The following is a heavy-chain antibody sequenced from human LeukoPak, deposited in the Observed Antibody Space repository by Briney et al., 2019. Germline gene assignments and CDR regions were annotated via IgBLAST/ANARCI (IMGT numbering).Heavy chain of an antibody. CDR2: IYSGGST. CDR1: GFTVSSNY. D-gene: IGHD3-3*01. Sequence: GGSLRLSCAASGFTVSSNYMSWVRQAPGKGLEWVSVIYSGGSTYYADSVKGRFTISRDNSKNTLYLQMNSLRAEDTAVYYCASKGGSFTISGVVYNDAFAIWGHGTMVTVSA. J-gene: IGHJ3*02. CDR3: ASKGGSFTISGVVYNDAFAI. V-gene: IGHV3-66*01.